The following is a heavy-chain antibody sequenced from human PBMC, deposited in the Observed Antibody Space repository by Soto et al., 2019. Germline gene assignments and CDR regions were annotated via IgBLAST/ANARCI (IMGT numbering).Heavy chain of an antibody. V-gene: IGHV4-39*01. CDR2: IYYSGRT. CDR1: GESISSSSYY. Sequence: PSETLSLTCIVSGESISSSSYYWGWIRQPPGKGLEWIGSIYYSGRTYYNPSFKSRVTISIDTSKNQFSLKHSSVTATDTAVYSCARQRTTVVTQAYFDHWGQGAMVTVSS. CDR3: ARQRTTVVTQAYFDH. J-gene: IGHJ4*02. D-gene: IGHD2-21*02.